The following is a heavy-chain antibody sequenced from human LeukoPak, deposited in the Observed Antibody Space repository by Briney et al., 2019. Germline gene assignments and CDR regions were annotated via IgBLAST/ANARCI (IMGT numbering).Heavy chain of an antibody. V-gene: IGHV4-30-2*01. Sequence: SETLSLTCAASGGSISSGGYSWSWIRQPPGKGLEWIGYIYHSGSTYYNPSLKSRVTISVDRSKNQFSLKLSSVTAADTAVYYCARFGTVGLHWLLYEDAFDIWGQGTMVTVSS. CDR1: GGSISSGGYS. J-gene: IGHJ3*02. CDR3: ARFGTVGLHWLLYEDAFDI. CDR2: IYHSGST. D-gene: IGHD2-2*02.